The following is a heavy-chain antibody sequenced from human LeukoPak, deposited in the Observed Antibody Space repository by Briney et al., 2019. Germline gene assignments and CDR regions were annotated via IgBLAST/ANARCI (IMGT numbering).Heavy chain of an antibody. CDR3: AREREDGYDWDYYYGMDV. D-gene: IGHD5-12*01. CDR1: GDSVSSNSAA. J-gene: IGHJ6*02. CDR2: AYYRSKWYN. Sequence: SQTLSLTCAISGDSVSSNSAAWNWIRQSPSRGLEWLGRAYYRSKWYNDYAVSVKSRITINPDTSKNQFSLQLNSVTPEDTAVYYCAREREDGYDWDYYYGMDVWGQGTTVTVSS. V-gene: IGHV6-1*01.